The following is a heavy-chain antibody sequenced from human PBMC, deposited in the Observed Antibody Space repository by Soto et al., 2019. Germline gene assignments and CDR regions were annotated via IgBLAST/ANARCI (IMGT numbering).Heavy chain of an antibody. V-gene: IGHV3-30*03. CDR3: ARSYSSSTRTRYYSYCMDV. J-gene: IGHJ6*02. CDR2: ISYDGSNK. D-gene: IGHD6-6*01. Sequence: PGGSLRLSCAASGFTFSSYGMHWVRQAPGKGLEWVAVISYDGSNKYYADSVKGRFTISRDNSKNTLYLQMNSLRAEDTAVYYCARSYSSSTRTRYYSYCMDVWGPGTTVTVSS. CDR1: GFTFSSYG.